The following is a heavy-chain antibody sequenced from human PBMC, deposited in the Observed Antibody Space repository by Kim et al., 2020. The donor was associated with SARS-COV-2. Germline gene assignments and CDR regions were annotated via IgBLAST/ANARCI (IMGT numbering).Heavy chain of an antibody. CDR3: ARDGGYSYGYFDI. V-gene: IGHV3-21*01. CDR2: ISSSSSYI. J-gene: IGHJ3*02. Sequence: GGSLRLSCAASGFTFSSYSMNWVRQAPGKGLEWVSSISSSSSYIYYADSVKGRFTISRDNAKNSLYLQMNSLRAEDTAVYYCARDGGYSYGYFDIWGQGTMVTVSS. D-gene: IGHD5-18*01. CDR1: GFTFSSYS.